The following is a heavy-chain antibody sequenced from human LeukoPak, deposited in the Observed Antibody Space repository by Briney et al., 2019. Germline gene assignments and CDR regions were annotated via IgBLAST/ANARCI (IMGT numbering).Heavy chain of an antibody. J-gene: IGHJ4*02. D-gene: IGHD5-24*01. CDR1: GFTVSSNY. V-gene: IGHV3-53*01. CDR3: ARGAGYNYPYYFDY. Sequence: GGSLRLSCAASGFTVSSNYMNWVRQAPGKGLEWVSVIYGGGNIYYADSVKGRFTITRDNSKNTLYLQMNSLRAEDTAVYYCARGAGYNYPYYFDYWDQGTLVTVSS. CDR2: IYGGGNI.